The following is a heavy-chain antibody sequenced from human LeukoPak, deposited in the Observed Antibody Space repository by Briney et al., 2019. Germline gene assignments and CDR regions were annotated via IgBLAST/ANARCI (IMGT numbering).Heavy chain of an antibody. D-gene: IGHD6-19*01. CDR3: AWASIAVAGRGFDY. Sequence: GGSLRLSCAASGFTFSSYGMHWVRQAPGKGLEWVAVISYDGSNKYYADSVKGRFTISRDNSKNTLYLQMNSLRAEDTAVYYCAWASIAVAGRGFDYWGQGTLVTVSS. CDR1: GFTFSSYG. J-gene: IGHJ4*02. V-gene: IGHV3-30*03. CDR2: ISYDGSNK.